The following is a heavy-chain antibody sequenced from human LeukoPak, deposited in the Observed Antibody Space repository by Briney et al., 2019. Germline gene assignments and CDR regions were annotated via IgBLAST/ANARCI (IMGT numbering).Heavy chain of an antibody. CDR2: ISAYNGNT. CDR3: ARVSIGVAAAGTSPLDY. Sequence: GASVKVSCKASGYTFTSYGISWVRQAPGQGLEWMGWISAYNGNTNYAQKLQGRVTMTTDTSTSTAYMELRSLRSDDTAVYYCARVSIGVAAAGTSPLDYWGQGTLVTVSS. V-gene: IGHV1-18*01. D-gene: IGHD6-13*01. J-gene: IGHJ4*02. CDR1: GYTFTSYG.